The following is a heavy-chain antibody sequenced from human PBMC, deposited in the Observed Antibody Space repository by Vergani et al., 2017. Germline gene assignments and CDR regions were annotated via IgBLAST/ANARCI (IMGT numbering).Heavy chain of an antibody. V-gene: IGHV1-2*02. CDR3: ARERLNYYDSSGYYYFDY. D-gene: IGHD3-22*01. Sequence: QVQLVQSGAEVKKPGASVKVSCKASGYTFTGYYMHWVRQAPGQGLEWMGWINPNSGGTNYAQKFQGRVTITADKSTSTAYMELSSLRSEDTAVYYCARERLNYYDSSGYYYFDYWGQGTLVTVSS. CDR2: INPNSGGT. CDR1: GYTFTGYY. J-gene: IGHJ4*02.